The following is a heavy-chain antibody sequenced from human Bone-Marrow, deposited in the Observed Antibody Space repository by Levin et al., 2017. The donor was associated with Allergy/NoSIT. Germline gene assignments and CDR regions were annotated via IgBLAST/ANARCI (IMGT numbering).Heavy chain of an antibody. D-gene: IGHD3-22*01. Sequence: ESGPTLVKPTQTLMLTCSFSDFSLNTRGVGVAWVRRPPGKALEWLAVIYWDDDKDYSPSLKSRLTLTKDTSRKQVVLTMTNMDPADTATYYCVHTTLIVTDIKDELYFDYWGQGTLVTVSS. V-gene: IGHV2-5*02. CDR2: IYWDDDK. J-gene: IGHJ4*02. CDR3: VHTTLIVTDIKDELYFDY. CDR1: DFSLNTRGVG.